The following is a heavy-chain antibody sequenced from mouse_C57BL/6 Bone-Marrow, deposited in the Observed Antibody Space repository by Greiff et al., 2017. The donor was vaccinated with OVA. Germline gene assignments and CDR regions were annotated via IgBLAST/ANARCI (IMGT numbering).Heavy chain of an antibody. Sequence: EVMLVESGTVLARPGASVKMSCKTSGYTFTSYWMHWVKQRPGQGLEWIGAIYPGNSDTSYNQKFKGKAKLTAVTSASTAYMELSSLTNEDSAVYYCTGRRVVATSGYWYFDVWGTGTTVTVSS. J-gene: IGHJ1*03. D-gene: IGHD1-1*01. CDR1: GYTFTSYW. CDR2: IYPGNSDT. CDR3: TGRRVVATSGYWYFDV. V-gene: IGHV1-5*01.